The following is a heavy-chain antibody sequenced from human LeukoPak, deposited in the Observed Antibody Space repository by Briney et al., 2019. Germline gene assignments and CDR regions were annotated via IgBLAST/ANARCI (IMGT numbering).Heavy chain of an antibody. J-gene: IGHJ6*03. V-gene: IGHV1-69*05. Sequence: VASVKVSCKASGGTFSSYAISWVRQAPGQGLEWMGGIIPIFGTANYAQKFQGRVTITTDESTSTAYMELSSLRSEDTAVYYCAMGIYYYYYMDVWGKRTTVTVSS. D-gene: IGHD6-13*01. CDR3: AMGIYYYYYMDV. CDR1: GGTFSSYA. CDR2: IIPIFGTA.